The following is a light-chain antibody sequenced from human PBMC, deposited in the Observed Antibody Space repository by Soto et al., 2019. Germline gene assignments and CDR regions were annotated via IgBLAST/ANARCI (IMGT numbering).Light chain of an antibody. Sequence: QSALTQPPSVSGSPGQSVTISCTGTSSDIGSYNRVSWYQQPPGTAPKLMIYEVSNRPSGVPDRFSGSKSGSTASLTISGLQAEDEAIYYCCLYRSGNTLFGGGTKVTVL. J-gene: IGLJ2*01. CDR2: EVS. V-gene: IGLV2-18*01. CDR3: CLYRSGNTL. CDR1: SSDIGSYNR.